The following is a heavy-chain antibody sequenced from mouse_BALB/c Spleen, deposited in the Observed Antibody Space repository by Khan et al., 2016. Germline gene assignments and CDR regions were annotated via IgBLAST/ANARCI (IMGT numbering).Heavy chain of an antibody. J-gene: IGHJ2*01. CDR1: GYTFSTYW. CDR2: ILPGSGSI. V-gene: IGHV1-9*01. Sequence: QVQLQQSGAELMKPGASVKISCKATGYTFSTYWIEWVKQRPGHGLEWIGEILPGSGSINYNEKFKGKATFTADTSSNTACMQLSSLTSEDSAVYYCSRGLGRGYFDYWGQGTTLTVSS. CDR3: SRGLGRGYFDY.